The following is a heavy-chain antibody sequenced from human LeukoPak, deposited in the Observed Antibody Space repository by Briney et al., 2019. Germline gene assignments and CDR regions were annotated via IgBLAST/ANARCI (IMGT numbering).Heavy chain of an antibody. CDR1: GGSISSGGYY. CDR3: ARHESDFWSGRTWFDP. J-gene: IGHJ5*02. D-gene: IGHD3-3*01. Sequence: SETLSLTCTVSGGSISSGGYYWSWIRQHPGKGLEWIGYIYYSGSTYYNPSLKSRVTISVDTSKKHFSLRLTSVTAADSAVYYCARHESDFWSGRTWFDPWGQGILVTVSS. CDR2: IYYSGST. V-gene: IGHV4-31*03.